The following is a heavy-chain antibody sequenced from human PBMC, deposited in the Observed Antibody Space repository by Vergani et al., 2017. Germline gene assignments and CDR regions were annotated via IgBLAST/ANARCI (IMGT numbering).Heavy chain of an antibody. D-gene: IGHD3-22*01. J-gene: IGHJ4*02. CDR2: INPNSGGT. CDR3: ATNYYDSSGYPYYFDY. Sequence: QVQLVQSGAEVKKPGASVKVSCKASGYTFTGYYMHWVRQAPGQGLEWVGWINPNSGGTKYAQKFQGRVTMTRDTSISTAYMEMSRLRSDDTAVYYCATNYYDSSGYPYYFDYWGQGTLVTVSS. CDR1: GYTFTGYY. V-gene: IGHV1-2*02.